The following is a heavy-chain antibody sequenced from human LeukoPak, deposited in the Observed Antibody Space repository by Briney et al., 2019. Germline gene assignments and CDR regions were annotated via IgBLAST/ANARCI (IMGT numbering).Heavy chain of an antibody. V-gene: IGHV3-23*01. Sequence: ETLSLTCTVSGGSISSSSYYWSWVRQAPGKGLEWVSSISSSGGTTYYADSVKGRFTISRDYSKNTLYLQMNSLRAEDTALYYCAKDGMYSSSSSYYFDYWGPGTLVTVSS. CDR1: GGSISSSSYY. CDR3: AKDGMYSSSSSYYFDY. J-gene: IGHJ4*02. D-gene: IGHD6-6*01. CDR2: ISSSGGTT.